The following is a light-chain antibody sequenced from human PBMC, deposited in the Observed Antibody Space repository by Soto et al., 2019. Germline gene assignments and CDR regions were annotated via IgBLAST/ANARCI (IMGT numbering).Light chain of an antibody. CDR3: TLYTSSSTRV. CDR1: STDFVSYNR. J-gene: IGLJ3*02. V-gene: IGLV2-18*01. Sequence: QSALTQPPSVSGSPGQSVTISCTGTSTDFVSYNRVSWYQQPPGTAPKLIIYEASNRPSGVPDRFSGSKSGNTASLTISGLQAADEADYYCTLYTSSSTRVFGGGTKLTVL. CDR2: EAS.